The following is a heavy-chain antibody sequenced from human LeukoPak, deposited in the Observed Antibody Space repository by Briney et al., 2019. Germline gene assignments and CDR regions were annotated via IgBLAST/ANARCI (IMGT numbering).Heavy chain of an antibody. CDR1: GGSISSGDYY. Sequence: SQTLSLTCTVSGGSISSGDYYWSWIRQPPGKGLEWIGYIYYSGSTYYNPSLKSRVTISVDTSKNQFSLKLTSVTAADTAVNYCAREKGRDGYREWGQGTLVTVSS. CDR3: AREKGRDGYRE. CDR2: IYYSGST. V-gene: IGHV4-30-4*08. J-gene: IGHJ4*02. D-gene: IGHD5-24*01.